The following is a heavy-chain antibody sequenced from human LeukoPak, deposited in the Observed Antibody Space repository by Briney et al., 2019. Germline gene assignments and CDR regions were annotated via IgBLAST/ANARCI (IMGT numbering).Heavy chain of an antibody. CDR1: GFTFNNYG. CDR3: AREGSRWLQFRGFDY. CDR2: MRYDGSNT. J-gene: IGHJ4*02. V-gene: IGHV3-30*02. D-gene: IGHD5-24*01. Sequence: GGSLRLSCAASGFTFNNYGMHWVRQAPGKGLEWLAFMRYDGSNTYYADSVKGRFTVSRDDSKNTLYLQMNSLRGDDTAVYYCAREGSRWLQFRGFDYWGQGTLVTVSS.